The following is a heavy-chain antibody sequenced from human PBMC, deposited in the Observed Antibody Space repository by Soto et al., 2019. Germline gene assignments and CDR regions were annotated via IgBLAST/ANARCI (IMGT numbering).Heavy chain of an antibody. CDR2: ISGSGGST. Sequence: PGGSLRLSCAASGFTFSSYAMSWVRQAPGKGLEWVSAISGSGGSTYYADSVKGRFTISRDNSKNTLYLQMNSLRAEDTAVYYCAKGFLRHPPLSPLLYYFDYWGQGTLVTVSS. D-gene: IGHD3-3*01. J-gene: IGHJ4*02. CDR3: AKGFLRHPPLSPLLYYFDY. CDR1: GFTFSSYA. V-gene: IGHV3-23*01.